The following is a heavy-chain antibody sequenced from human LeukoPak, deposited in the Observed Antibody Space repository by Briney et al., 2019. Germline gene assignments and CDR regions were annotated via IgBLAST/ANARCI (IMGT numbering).Heavy chain of an antibody. V-gene: IGHV5-51*01. J-gene: IGHJ4*02. Sequence: GESLKISCKGSGYSFTGYWIGWVRQMPGKGLEWMGIMYPGDSDTRYSPSFQGQVTISVDKSISTAYLQWSSLKASDTAMYYCGRHLYGGNSAIDYWGQGTLVTVSS. CDR2: MYPGDSDT. CDR3: GRHLYGGNSAIDY. D-gene: IGHD4-23*01. CDR1: GYSFTGYW.